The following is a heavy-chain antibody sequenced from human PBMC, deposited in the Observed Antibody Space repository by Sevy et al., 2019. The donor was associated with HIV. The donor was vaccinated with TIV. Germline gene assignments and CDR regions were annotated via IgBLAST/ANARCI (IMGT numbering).Heavy chain of an antibody. CDR3: ARGPGIAAAAYYYYGMDV. D-gene: IGHD6-13*01. CDR1: GGSFSGYY. Sequence: SETLSLTCAVYGGSFSGYYWSWIRQPPGKGLEWIGEINHSGSTNYNPSLKSRVTISVDTSKNQFSLKLSSVTAAATAVYYCARGPGIAAAAYYYYGMDVWGQGTTVTVSS. J-gene: IGHJ6*02. CDR2: INHSGST. V-gene: IGHV4-34*01.